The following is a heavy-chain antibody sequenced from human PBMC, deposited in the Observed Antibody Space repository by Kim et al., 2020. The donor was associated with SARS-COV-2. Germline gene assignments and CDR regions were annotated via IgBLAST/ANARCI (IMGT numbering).Heavy chain of an antibody. Sequence: ASVKVSCKASGYTFTGYYMHWVRQAPGQGLEWMGWINPNSGGTNYAQKFQGRVTMTRDTSISTAYMELSRLRSDDTAVYYCARVGYSYGYDPHYYYYGMDVGGQGTTVTVSS. D-gene: IGHD5-18*01. CDR1: GYTFTGYY. CDR2: INPNSGGT. V-gene: IGHV1-2*02. J-gene: IGHJ6*02. CDR3: ARVGYSYGYDPHYYYYGMDV.